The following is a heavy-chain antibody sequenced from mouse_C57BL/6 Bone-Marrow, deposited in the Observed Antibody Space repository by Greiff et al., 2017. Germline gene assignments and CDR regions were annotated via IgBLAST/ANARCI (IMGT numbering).Heavy chain of an antibody. CDR3: AREDSATVVADYYAMDY. CDR1: GYTFTSYW. Sequence: QVQLQQPGAELVKPGASVKLSCKASGYTFTSYWMQWVKQRPGQGLEWIGEIDPSDSYTNYNQKFKGKATLTVDTSSSTAYMRLSSLTSEDSAVYYCAREDSATVVADYYAMDYWGQGTSVTVSS. V-gene: IGHV1-50*01. D-gene: IGHD1-1*01. CDR2: IDPSDSYT. J-gene: IGHJ4*01.